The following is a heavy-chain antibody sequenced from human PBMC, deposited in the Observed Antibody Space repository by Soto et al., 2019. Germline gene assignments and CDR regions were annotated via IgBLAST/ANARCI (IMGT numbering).Heavy chain of an antibody. V-gene: IGHV1-2*04. D-gene: IGHD5-18*01. CDR2: INPNSGGT. Sequence: ASVKVSCKASGYTFTGYYMHWVRQAPGQGLEWMGWINPNSGGTNYAQKFQGWVTMTRDTSISTAYMELSRLRSDGTAVYYCARDRGYSYGSYYYYYGMDVWGQGTTVTVSS. CDR1: GYTFTGYY. CDR3: ARDRGYSYGSYYYYYGMDV. J-gene: IGHJ6*02.